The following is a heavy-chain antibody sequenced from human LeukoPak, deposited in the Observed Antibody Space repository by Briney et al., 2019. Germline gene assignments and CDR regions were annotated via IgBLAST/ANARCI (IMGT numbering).Heavy chain of an antibody. CDR2: TYYSGNT. CDR1: GGSITSIY. CDR3: ATGGDRRKVGY. Sequence: SETLSLTCTVSGGSITSIYWSWIRHPPGKGLEWIGYTYYSGNTNYNPSLKSRVTLSLDTSKNQFSLKLTSVTAADTAVYFCATGGDRRKVGYWGQGTLVTVSS. V-gene: IGHV4-59*08. J-gene: IGHJ4*02. D-gene: IGHD2-21*02.